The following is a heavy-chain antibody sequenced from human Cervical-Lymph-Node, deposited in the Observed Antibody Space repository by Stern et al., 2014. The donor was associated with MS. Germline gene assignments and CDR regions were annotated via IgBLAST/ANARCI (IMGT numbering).Heavy chain of an antibody. V-gene: IGHV4-59*01. J-gene: IGHJ6*02. CDR3: ARNSGRYFDGIYYFYYYGIDV. CDR1: GGSIYDSY. CDR2: IHYSGDT. D-gene: IGHD3-9*01. Sequence: QVQLQESGPGLVKPSEALSLTCTVSGGSIYDSYWSWIRQPPGKGLEWIGDIHYSGDTNYNPSLKSRVPISLDTSKNQFSLQLSSVTAADTAIYYCARNSGRYFDGIYYFYYYGIDVWGQGTTVTVSS.